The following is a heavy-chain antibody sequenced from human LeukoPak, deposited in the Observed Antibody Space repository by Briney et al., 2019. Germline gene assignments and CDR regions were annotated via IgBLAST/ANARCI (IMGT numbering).Heavy chain of an antibody. CDR3: ARVRGVLTNWFDP. CDR1: GFTFSSYE. V-gene: IGHV3-48*03. J-gene: IGHJ5*02. Sequence: GGSLRLSCAASGFTFSSYEMNWVRQAPGKGLEWVSYISSSGSTIYYADSVKGRFTISRDNAKNSLYLQMNSLRAEDTAVYYCARVRGVLTNWFDPWGQGTLVTVSS. D-gene: IGHD2-8*02. CDR2: ISSSGSTI.